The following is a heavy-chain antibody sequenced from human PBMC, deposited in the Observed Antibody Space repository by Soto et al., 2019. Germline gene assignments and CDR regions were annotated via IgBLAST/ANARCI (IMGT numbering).Heavy chain of an antibody. CDR3: AKDSAAAGIGYFDY. Sequence: GGSLRLSCAASGFTFSSYGMHWVRQAPGKGLEWVAVISYDGSNKYYADSVKGRFTISRDNSKNTLYLQMNSLRAEDTAVYYCAKDSAAAGIGYFDYWGRGTLVTVSS. V-gene: IGHV3-30*18. J-gene: IGHJ4*02. CDR2: ISYDGSNK. CDR1: GFTFSSYG. D-gene: IGHD6-13*01.